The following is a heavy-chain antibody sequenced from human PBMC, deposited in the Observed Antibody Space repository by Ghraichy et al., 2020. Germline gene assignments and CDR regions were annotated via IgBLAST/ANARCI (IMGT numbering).Heavy chain of an antibody. D-gene: IGHD3-3*01. J-gene: IGHJ5*02. CDR1: GFTFSSYS. Sequence: GGSLRLSCAASGFTFSSYSMNWVRQAPGKGLEWVSSISTNSNNIYYADSVKGRFTISRDNAKNSLFLQMNSLRDEDTAVYYCTRDGYTIFGVAMSWGQGTLGTVS. V-gene: IGHV3-21*06. CDR2: ISTNSNNI. CDR3: TRDGYTIFGVAMS.